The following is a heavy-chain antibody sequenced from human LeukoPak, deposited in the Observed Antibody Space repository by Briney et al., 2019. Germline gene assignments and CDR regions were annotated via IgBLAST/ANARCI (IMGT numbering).Heavy chain of an antibody. V-gene: IGHV3-30*04. CDR2: ISSDGTNK. CDR1: GFTFSSYA. CDR3: AKEGSSNYYYVSPGDY. D-gene: IGHD3-22*01. J-gene: IGHJ4*02. Sequence: GGSLRLSCAASGFTFSSYAMHWVRQAPGKGLEWVAVISSDGTNKYYADSVKGRFTVSRDNSKNTLYLQMNSLRAEDTAVYYCAKEGSSNYYYVSPGDYWGQGTLVTVSS.